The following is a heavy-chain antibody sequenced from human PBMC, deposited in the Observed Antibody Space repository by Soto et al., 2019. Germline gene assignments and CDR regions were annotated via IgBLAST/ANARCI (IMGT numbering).Heavy chain of an antibody. V-gene: IGHV3-23*01. CDR2: ISGSGGST. CDR3: VKDARCTGGRYYLYF. Sequence: GGSLRLSCAASGFTYSSYAMSWVRQAPGKGLEWVSGISGSGGSTSYADSVKGRVTISRDNSKNTLYLQMNSLRAEDTAVYYCVKDARCTGGRYYLYFWGQGSLVTVSS. J-gene: IGHJ4*02. CDR1: GFTYSSYA. D-gene: IGHD2-8*02.